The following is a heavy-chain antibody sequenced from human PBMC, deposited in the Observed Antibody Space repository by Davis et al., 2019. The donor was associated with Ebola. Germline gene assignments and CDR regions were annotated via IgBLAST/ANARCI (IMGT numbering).Heavy chain of an antibody. J-gene: IGHJ3*02. CDR3: AKKPVDYGDAFDI. Sequence: GESLTLSCAASGFTFSSYAMSWVRQAPGKGLEWVSAISGSGGSTYYADSVKGRFTISRDNSKNTLYLQMNSLRAEDTAVYYCAKKPVDYGDAFDIWGQGTMVTVSS. D-gene: IGHD4-17*01. CDR1: GFTFSSYA. CDR2: ISGSGGST. V-gene: IGHV3-23*01.